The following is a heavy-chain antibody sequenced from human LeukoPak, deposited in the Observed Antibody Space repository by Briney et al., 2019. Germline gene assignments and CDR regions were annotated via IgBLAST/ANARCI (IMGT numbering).Heavy chain of an antibody. CDR3: AKRAPESNYYDSSGYWDY. Sequence: GGSLRLSCAASGFTFSSYAISWVRQAPGKGLEWVSAISGSGGSTYYADSVKGRFTISRDNSKNTLYLQMNSLRAEDTAVYYCAKRAPESNYYDSSGYWDYWGQGTLVTVSS. CDR1: GFTFSSYA. D-gene: IGHD3-22*01. J-gene: IGHJ4*02. CDR2: ISGSGGST. V-gene: IGHV3-23*01.